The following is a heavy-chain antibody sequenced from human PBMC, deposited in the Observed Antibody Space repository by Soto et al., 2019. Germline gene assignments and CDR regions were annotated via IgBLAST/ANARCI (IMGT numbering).Heavy chain of an antibody. Sequence: SETLSLTCTVSGGSVSSGSYYWSWIRQPPGKGLEWIGYIYYSGSTNYNPSLKSRVTISVDTSKNQFSLKLSSVTAADTAVYYCARGDVAAAGYYYYYYGMDVWGQGTTVTVSS. CDR2: IYYSGST. J-gene: IGHJ6*02. CDR3: ARGDVAAAGYYYYYYGMDV. D-gene: IGHD6-13*01. CDR1: GGSVSSGSYY. V-gene: IGHV4-61*01.